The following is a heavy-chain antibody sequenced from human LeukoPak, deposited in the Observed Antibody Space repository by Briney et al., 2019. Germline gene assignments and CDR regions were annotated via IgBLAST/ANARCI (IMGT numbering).Heavy chain of an antibody. D-gene: IGHD3-22*01. CDR3: ARGSTYYDSSGQVPFDY. CDR1: GFTFSTYS. CDR2: ISSSSSTI. J-gene: IGHJ4*02. V-gene: IGHV3-48*01. Sequence: GGSLRLSCAASGFTFSTYSMNWVRQAPGKGLEWVSYISSSSSTIYYADSVKGRFTISRDNAKNSLYLQMNSLRAEDMAVYYCARGSTYYDSSGQVPFDYWGQGTLVTVSS.